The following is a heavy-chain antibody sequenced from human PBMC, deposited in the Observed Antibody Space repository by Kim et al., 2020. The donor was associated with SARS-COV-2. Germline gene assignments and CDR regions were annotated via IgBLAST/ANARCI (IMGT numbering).Heavy chain of an antibody. D-gene: IGHD3-10*01. Sequence: KGRLTISRDNAKHSLYLQMNSLRAEDTAVYYCARGDYYGSGSYYVSPFDYWGQGTLVTVSS. CDR3: ARGDYYGSGSYYVSPFDY. V-gene: IGHV3-11*05. J-gene: IGHJ4*02.